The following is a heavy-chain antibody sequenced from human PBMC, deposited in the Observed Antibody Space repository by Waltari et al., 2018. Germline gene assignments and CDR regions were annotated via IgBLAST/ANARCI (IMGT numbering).Heavy chain of an antibody. CDR3: ARDGTGSGSAAYYYYYMDV. D-gene: IGHD3-10*01. J-gene: IGHJ6*03. CDR1: GFTFSSYS. CDR2: ISSSTI. V-gene: IGHV3-48*04. Sequence: EVQLVESGGGLVQPGGSLRLSCAASGFTFSSYSMNWVRQAPGKGLEWVSYISSSTIYYADSVKGRFTISRDNAKNSLYLQMNSLRAEDTAVYYCARDGTGSGSAAYYYYYMDVWGKGTTVTVSS.